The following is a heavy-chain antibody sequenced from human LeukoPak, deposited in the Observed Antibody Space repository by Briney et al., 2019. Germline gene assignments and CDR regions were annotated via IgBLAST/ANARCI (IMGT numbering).Heavy chain of an antibody. CDR3: ARGAAADY. J-gene: IGHJ4*02. CDR1: GGSISSGVYY. D-gene: IGHD6-13*01. V-gene: IGHV4-30-2*01. Sequence: SETLSLTCTVSGGSISSGVYYWSWIRQPPGKGLEWIGYIYHSGSTSYNPSLKSRVTISLDRSKNQFSLKLSSVTAADTAVYYCARGAAADYWGQGTLVTVSS. CDR2: IYHSGST.